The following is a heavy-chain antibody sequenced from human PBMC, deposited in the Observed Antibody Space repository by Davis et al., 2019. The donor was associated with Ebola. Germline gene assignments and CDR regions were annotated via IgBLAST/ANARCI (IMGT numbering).Heavy chain of an antibody. Sequence: AASVKVSCKASGGTFSSYAISWVRQAPGQGLEWMGWISTYTDNTNYAQKLQGRVTMTTATSTSTAYMELRSLRSDDTAVYYCARDRYCSGGSCYSSYYYGMDVWGQGTTVTVSS. V-gene: IGHV1-18*01. CDR3: ARDRYCSGGSCYSSYYYGMDV. CDR1: GGTFSSYA. CDR2: ISTYTDNT. J-gene: IGHJ6*02. D-gene: IGHD2-15*01.